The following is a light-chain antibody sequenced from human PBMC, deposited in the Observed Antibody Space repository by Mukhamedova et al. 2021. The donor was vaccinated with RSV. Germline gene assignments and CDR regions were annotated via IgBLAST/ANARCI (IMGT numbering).Light chain of an antibody. J-gene: IGKJ3*01. CDR3: QQCSSRVIT. Sequence: WYQRRVHGQVPNLLIYDVSTLESGVPSRFSGSGSGTDFTLTISSLQPEDFATYYCQQCSSRVITFGPGTKVDIK. V-gene: IGKV1-13*02. CDR2: DVS.